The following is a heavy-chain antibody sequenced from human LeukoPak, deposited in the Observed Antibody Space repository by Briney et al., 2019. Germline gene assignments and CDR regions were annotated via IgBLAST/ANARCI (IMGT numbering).Heavy chain of an antibody. CDR3: AKGATVTTDFDY. V-gene: IGHV3-23*01. Sequence: GGSLRLSCAASGFTFSDYAMSWVRQAPGKGLEWVSAISGSGATTYSADSVKGRFTISRDNSKNTLYLHMHSLRAEDTAIYYCAKGATVTTDFDYWGQGTLVTVSS. CDR2: ISGSGATT. CDR1: GFTFSDYA. D-gene: IGHD4-17*01. J-gene: IGHJ4*02.